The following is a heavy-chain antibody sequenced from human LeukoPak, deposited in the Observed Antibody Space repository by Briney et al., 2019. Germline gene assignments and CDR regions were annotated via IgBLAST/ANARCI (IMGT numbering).Heavy chain of an antibody. J-gene: IGHJ4*02. Sequence: ASVKVSCKTSGYTFTGYYMRWVRQAPGQGLEWMGWINPNSGGTNYAQKFQGRVTMTRNTSISTAYMELSRLRSDDTAVYYCARDSGYSSSWCDYWGQGTLVTVSS. CDR2: INPNSGGT. CDR1: GYTFTGYY. D-gene: IGHD6-13*01. V-gene: IGHV1-2*02. CDR3: ARDSGYSSSWCDY.